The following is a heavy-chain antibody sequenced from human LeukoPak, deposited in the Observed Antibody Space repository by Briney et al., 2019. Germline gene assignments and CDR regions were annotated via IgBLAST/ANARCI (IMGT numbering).Heavy chain of an antibody. D-gene: IGHD3-22*01. V-gene: IGHV1-2*06. J-gene: IGHJ6*02. CDR3: ARGGSSGYYFNYYYYYGMDV. Sequence: ASVKVSCKASGYTFTGYYMHWVRQAPGQGLEWMGRIDPNSGGTNYAQKFQGRVTMTRDTSISTAYMELSRLRSDDTAVYYCARGGSSGYYFNYYYYYGMDVWGQGTTVTVSS. CDR2: IDPNSGGT. CDR1: GYTFTGYY.